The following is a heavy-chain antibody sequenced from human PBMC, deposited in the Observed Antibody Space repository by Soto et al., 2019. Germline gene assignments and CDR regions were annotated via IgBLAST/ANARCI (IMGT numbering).Heavy chain of an antibody. J-gene: IGHJ4*02. CDR2: ISYGGSNK. CDR3: AKDSYYYDSSGYYYSDY. CDR1: GFTFSSYG. D-gene: IGHD3-22*01. Sequence: GGSLRLSCAASGFTFSSYGMHWVRQAPGKGLEWVAVISYGGSNKYYADSVKGRFTISRDNSKNTLYLQMNSLRAEDTAVYYCAKDSYYYDSSGYYYSDYWGQGTLVTVSS. V-gene: IGHV3-30*18.